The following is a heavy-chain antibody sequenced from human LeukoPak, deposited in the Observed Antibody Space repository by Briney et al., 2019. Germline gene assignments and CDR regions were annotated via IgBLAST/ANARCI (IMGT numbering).Heavy chain of an antibody. CDR2: INPNSGGT. Sequence: ASVKVSCKASGYTFTGYYMHWVRQAPGQGLEWMGWINPNSGGTNYAQKFQGRVTMTRDTSISTAYMELSRLRSDDTAVYYCARVQSMIVVVITTHDAFDIWGQGTMVTVSP. J-gene: IGHJ3*02. D-gene: IGHD3-22*01. CDR3: ARVQSMIVVVITTHDAFDI. CDR1: GYTFTGYY. V-gene: IGHV1-2*02.